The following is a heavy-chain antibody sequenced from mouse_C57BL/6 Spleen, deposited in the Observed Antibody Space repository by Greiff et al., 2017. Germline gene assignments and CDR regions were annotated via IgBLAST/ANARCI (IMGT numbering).Heavy chain of an antibody. Sequence: QVQLQQSGAELVKPGASVKISCKASGYAFSSYWMNWVKQRPGKGLEWIGQIYPGDGDTNYNGKFKGKATLTADKSSSTAYMQLSSLTSEDSAVYFCARLGTVVAPGGYFDYWGQGTTLTVSS. CDR2: IYPGDGDT. V-gene: IGHV1-80*01. CDR3: ARLGTVVAPGGYFDY. CDR1: GYAFSSYW. J-gene: IGHJ2*01. D-gene: IGHD1-1*01.